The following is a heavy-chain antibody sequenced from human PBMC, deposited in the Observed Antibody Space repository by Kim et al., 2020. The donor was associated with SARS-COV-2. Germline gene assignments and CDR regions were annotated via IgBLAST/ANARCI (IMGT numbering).Heavy chain of an antibody. CDR2: IGSSSSFT. Sequence: GGSLRLSCAASGFTFANFAVNWVRQAPGKGLDWVAVIGSSSSFTYYGDSLKGRFTISRDSSKNTVYLQMNSLRADDTAIYYCAKSLSQLVTSSPDFWGQGTLVAVSS. D-gene: IGHD3-9*01. CDR1: GFTFANFA. J-gene: IGHJ4*02. V-gene: IGHV3-23*01. CDR3: AKSLSQLVTSSPDF.